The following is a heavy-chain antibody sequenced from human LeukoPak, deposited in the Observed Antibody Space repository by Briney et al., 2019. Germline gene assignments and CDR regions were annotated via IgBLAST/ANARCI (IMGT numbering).Heavy chain of an antibody. CDR2: ISSSSSTI. V-gene: IGHV3-48*01. J-gene: IGHJ3*02. CDR3: AKPIEGSVRGVIIRDAFDI. Sequence: GGSLRLSCAASGFTFSSYSMNWVRQAPGKGLEWVSYISSSSSTIYYADSVKGRFTISRDNAKNSLYLQMNSLRAEDTAVYYCAKPIEGSVRGVIIRDAFDIWGQGTMVTVSS. D-gene: IGHD3-10*01. CDR1: GFTFSSYS.